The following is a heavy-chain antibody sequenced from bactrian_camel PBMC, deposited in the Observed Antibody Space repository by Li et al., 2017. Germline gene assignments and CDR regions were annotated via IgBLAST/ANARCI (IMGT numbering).Heavy chain of an antibody. Sequence: HVQLVESGGGSVQVGGSLNLSCVASVIDSGYGTVAHYCMGWFRQTPGKEHEGVARIWPNGDITYYADSVKGRFIISQDNAANTLYLQMNDLKPEDTAMYYCALTIATQSLCTLREATFFAYWGQGTQVTVS. CDR2: IWPNGDIT. V-gene: IGHV3S63*01. CDR1: VIDSGYGTVAHYC. J-gene: IGHJ6*01. D-gene: IGHD4*01. CDR3: ALTIATQSLCTLREATFFAY.